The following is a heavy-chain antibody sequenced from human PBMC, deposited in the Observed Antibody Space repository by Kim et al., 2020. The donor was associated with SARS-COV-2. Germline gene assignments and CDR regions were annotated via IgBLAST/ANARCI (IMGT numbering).Heavy chain of an antibody. V-gene: IGHV1-3*01. Sequence: ASVKVSCKASGYTFTSYAMHWVRQAPGQRLEWMGWINAGNGNTKYSQKFQGRVTITRDTSASTAYMELSSLRSEDTAVYYCARSGGIAAAAGDFDYWGQGTLVTVSS. CDR2: INAGNGNT. D-gene: IGHD6-13*01. CDR3: ARSGGIAAAAGDFDY. J-gene: IGHJ4*02. CDR1: GYTFTSYA.